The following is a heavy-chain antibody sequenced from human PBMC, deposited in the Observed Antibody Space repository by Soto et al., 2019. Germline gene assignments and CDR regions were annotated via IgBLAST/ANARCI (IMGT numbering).Heavy chain of an antibody. J-gene: IGHJ4*02. CDR2: ISGSGDTK. V-gene: IGHV3-48*02. Sequence: SLRLSCASSGFTFSSCSMNWVRQAPGKGLEWVSFISGSGDTKYYADSVKGRFTISRDNAKNSLYLQMSSLRDEDTAVYYCAKYCSSDVCFDYWGQGTLVTVSS. CDR1: GFTFSSCS. D-gene: IGHD2-8*01. CDR3: AKYCSSDVCFDY.